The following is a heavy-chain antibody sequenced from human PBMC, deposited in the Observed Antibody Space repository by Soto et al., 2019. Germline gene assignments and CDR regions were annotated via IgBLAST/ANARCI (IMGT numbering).Heavy chain of an antibody. CDR3: TTARYGY. CDR2: IKNKTDGGTI. CDR1: GLTXSNAC. V-gene: IGHV3-15*01. J-gene: IGHJ4*02. Sequence: GAQRLSGSACGLTXSNACMTWVRQAPGKGLEWIGRIKNKTDGGTIDYVTPVKGRFTISRDDLQNMLLLQMNSLPTDDTAVYYCTTARYGYWGQGTLVNV. D-gene: IGHD1-20*01.